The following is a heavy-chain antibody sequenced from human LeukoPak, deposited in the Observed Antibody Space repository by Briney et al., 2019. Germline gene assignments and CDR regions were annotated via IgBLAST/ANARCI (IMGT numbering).Heavy chain of an antibody. D-gene: IGHD3-22*01. J-gene: IGHJ4*02. CDR2: ISGSGGST. CDR3: AKERITMIVVVIKAGGSFDY. Sequence: GGSLRLSCAASGFTFSSYAMSWVRQAPGKGLEWVSAISGSGGSTYYADSVKGRFTISRDNSKNTLYLHMNSLRAEDTAVYYCAKERITMIVVVIKAGGSFDYWGQGTLVTVSS. CDR1: GFTFSSYA. V-gene: IGHV3-23*01.